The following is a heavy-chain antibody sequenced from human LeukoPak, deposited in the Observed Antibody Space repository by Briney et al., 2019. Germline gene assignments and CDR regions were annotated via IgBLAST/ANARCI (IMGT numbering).Heavy chain of an antibody. D-gene: IGHD5-24*01. CDR2: IYYSGST. V-gene: IGHV4-59*01. Sequence: PSETLSLTCTVSGGSISGYYWSWIRQPPGKGLEWIGCIYYSGSTDYNPSLKSRVTISLDSSKNQFSLKLSSVTAADAAVYYCARSRDGYLVGFDYWGQGTLVTVSS. J-gene: IGHJ4*02. CDR3: ARSRDGYLVGFDY. CDR1: GGSISGYY.